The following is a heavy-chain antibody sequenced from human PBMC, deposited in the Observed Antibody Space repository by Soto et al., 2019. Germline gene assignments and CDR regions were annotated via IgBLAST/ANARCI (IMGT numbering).Heavy chain of an antibody. J-gene: IGHJ6*02. CDR2: ISSSSGST. CDR3: ARDRGGYDRLYYYHGMDV. V-gene: IGHV3-11*06. CDR1: GFTFSDYY. Sequence: PGGSLRLSCAASGFTFSDYYMSWIRQAPGKGLEYISYISSSSGSTNYADSVKGRFTISRDNAKHSLYLQMSSLRAEDTAVYYCARDRGGYDRLYYYHGMDVWGQGTTVAVSS. D-gene: IGHD5-12*01.